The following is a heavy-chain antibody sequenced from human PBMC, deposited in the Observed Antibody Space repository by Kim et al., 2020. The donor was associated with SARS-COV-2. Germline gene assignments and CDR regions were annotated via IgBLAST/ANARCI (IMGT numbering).Heavy chain of an antibody. V-gene: IGHV4-34*01. D-gene: IGHD6-13*01. Sequence: LKGRVTISVDTSKNQFALKRSSVTAADTAVYYCARGRYSSSWYGVRSWFDPWGQGTLVTVSS. CDR3: ARGRYSSSWYGVRSWFDP. J-gene: IGHJ5*02.